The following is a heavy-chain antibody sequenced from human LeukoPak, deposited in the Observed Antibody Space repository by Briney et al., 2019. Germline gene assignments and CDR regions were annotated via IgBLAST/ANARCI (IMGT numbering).Heavy chain of an antibody. CDR3: ARDDCSSTSCYIGWFDP. J-gene: IGHJ5*02. Sequence: ASVKVSCMASGGTFSSYAISWVRQAPGQGLEWMGWISAYNGNTNYAQKLQGRVTMTTDTSTSTAYMELRSLRSDDTAVYYCARDDCSSTSCYIGWFDPWGQGTLVTVSS. D-gene: IGHD2-2*02. CDR2: ISAYNGNT. V-gene: IGHV1-18*01. CDR1: GGTFSSYA.